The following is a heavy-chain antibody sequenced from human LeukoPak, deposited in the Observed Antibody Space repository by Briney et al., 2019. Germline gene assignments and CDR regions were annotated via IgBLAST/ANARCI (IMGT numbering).Heavy chain of an antibody. CDR2: IYYSGST. CDR1: GGSISSGDYY. J-gene: IGHJ4*02. Sequence: SETLSLTCTVSGGSISSGDYYWSWIRQPPGKGLEWIGYIYYSGSTYYNPSLKSRVTISVDSSKNQFSLKLSSVTAADTAVYYCASYYGDYIFDYWGQGTLVTVSS. D-gene: IGHD4-17*01. V-gene: IGHV4-30-4*01. CDR3: ASYYGDYIFDY.